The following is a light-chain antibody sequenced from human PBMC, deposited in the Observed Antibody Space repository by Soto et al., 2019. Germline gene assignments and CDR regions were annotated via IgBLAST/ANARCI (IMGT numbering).Light chain of an antibody. J-gene: IGLJ1*01. CDR1: SSDVGGYNY. CDR3: ISYTSSSTSYV. Sequence: QSALTQPASVSGSPGQSITISCTGTSSDVGGYNYVAWYQQHPGKVPRLMIYEVSNRPSGVSNRFSGSKSGSTASLTISGLQAEDEADYYCISYTSSSTSYVFGTGTKLIVL. V-gene: IGLV2-14*01. CDR2: EVS.